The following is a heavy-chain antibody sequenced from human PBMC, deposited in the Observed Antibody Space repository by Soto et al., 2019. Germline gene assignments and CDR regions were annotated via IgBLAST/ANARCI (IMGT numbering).Heavy chain of an antibody. CDR3: VRAFGGSEYDRRCWYSSH. CDR2: IYPGDFDI. CDR1: GYKFIDYW. D-gene: IGHD3-10*01. Sequence: EALQISCKGSGYKFIDYWIGWVRQVPGKGLEWMGSIYPGDFDIKYGPSFHGQVTISADKSITTVYLHWSGLKASDTGIYYCVRAFGGSEYDRRCWYSSHWGQG. J-gene: IGHJ1*01. V-gene: IGHV5-51*01.